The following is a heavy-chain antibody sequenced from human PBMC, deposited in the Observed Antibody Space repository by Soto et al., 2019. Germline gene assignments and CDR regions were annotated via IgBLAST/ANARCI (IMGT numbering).Heavy chain of an antibody. Sequence: SETLSLTCTVSGGSISSSSYYWGWIRQPPGKGLEWIGSIYYSGSTYYNPSLKSRVTISVDTSKNQFSLKLSSVTAAGTAVYYCARHQGSSGWYPDLFDYWGQGTLVTVSS. CDR2: IYYSGST. V-gene: IGHV4-39*01. D-gene: IGHD6-19*01. J-gene: IGHJ4*02. CDR3: ARHQGSSGWYPDLFDY. CDR1: GGSISSSSYY.